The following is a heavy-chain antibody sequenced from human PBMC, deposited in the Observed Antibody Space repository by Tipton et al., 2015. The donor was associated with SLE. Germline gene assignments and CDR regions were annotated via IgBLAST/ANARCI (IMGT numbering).Heavy chain of an antibody. J-gene: IGHJ4*02. CDR2: IFYSGST. V-gene: IGHV4-59*01. CDR3: VGDSRNLDY. Sequence: TLSLTCTVSGRSISPYYWSWIRQPPGKGLEWIGEIFYSGSTNYNPSLQSRITMSVDTSKNQFSLKLNSVTAADTPVYYCVGDSRNLDYWGQGTLVTVSS. D-gene: IGHD2-2*01. CDR1: GRSISPYY.